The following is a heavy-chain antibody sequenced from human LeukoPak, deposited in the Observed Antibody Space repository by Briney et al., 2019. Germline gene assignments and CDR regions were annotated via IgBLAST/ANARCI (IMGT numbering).Heavy chain of an antibody. Sequence: SETLSLTCAVSGYSIGSGYYWGWIRQPPGKGLEWIGSIYHSGSTYYNPSLKSRVTISVDTSKNQFSLKLSSVTAADTAVYYCARVRGTRYYYYYYMDVWGKGTTVTVSS. CDR3: ARVRGTRYYYYYYMDV. CDR1: GYSIGSGYY. J-gene: IGHJ6*03. V-gene: IGHV4-38-2*01. CDR2: IYHSGST. D-gene: IGHD2-15*01.